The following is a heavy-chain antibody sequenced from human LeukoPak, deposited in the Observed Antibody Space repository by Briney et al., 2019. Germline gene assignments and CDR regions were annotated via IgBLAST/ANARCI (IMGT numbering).Heavy chain of an antibody. D-gene: IGHD3-10*01. Sequence: SETLSLTCTVSGGSITGYYRSWIRQPPGKGLECIGYIYYTGTTIYNPSLKSRVTISVDTSNNQFSLKLSSATAADTAVYYCARLASGQAFDFWGQGTMVTVSS. J-gene: IGHJ3*01. V-gene: IGHV4-59*01. CDR1: GGSITGYY. CDR2: IYYTGTT. CDR3: ARLASGQAFDF.